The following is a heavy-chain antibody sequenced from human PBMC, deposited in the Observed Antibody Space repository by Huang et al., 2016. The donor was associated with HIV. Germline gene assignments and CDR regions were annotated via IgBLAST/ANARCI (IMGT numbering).Heavy chain of an antibody. D-gene: IGHD3-10*01. J-gene: IGHJ4*02. Sequence: QLQLQESGPGLVKPSETLSLTCTVSGGSIRSDNYYCGWIRQPPGKGLEWIGSIYYRGRTDNNPSLKRRVTITVETSKNHFSLRMRSVTAADTAVYYCARLPGSITMIRGVITDPYWGQGTLVTVSS. CDR3: ARLPGSITMIRGVITDPY. V-gene: IGHV4-39*02. CDR1: GGSIRSDNYY. CDR2: IYYRGRT.